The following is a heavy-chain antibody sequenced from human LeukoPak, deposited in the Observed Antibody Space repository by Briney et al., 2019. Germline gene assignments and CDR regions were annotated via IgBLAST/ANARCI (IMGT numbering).Heavy chain of an antibody. Sequence: SETLSLTCTVSGGSISSYYWSWIRQPPGKGLEWIGYIHYSGSTNYNPSLNSRGSMSVDTSKNQFSLKLTSVTAADTAVYYCARRGGSSPTGYSYYYMDAWGIGTTVTVSS. D-gene: IGHD6-6*01. CDR3: ARRGGSSPTGYSYYYMDA. J-gene: IGHJ6*03. CDR2: IHYSGST. V-gene: IGHV4-59*08. CDR1: GGSISSYY.